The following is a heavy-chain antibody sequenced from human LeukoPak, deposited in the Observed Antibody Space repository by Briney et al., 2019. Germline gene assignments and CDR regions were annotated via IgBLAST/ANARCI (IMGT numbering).Heavy chain of an antibody. CDR2: IYYSGST. D-gene: IGHD2-2*01. CDR3: AREYCSSTSCNFDY. Sequence: SETLSLTCTVSGGSISSYYWSWIRQPPGKGLEWIGYIYYSGSTNYNPSLKSRVTISVDTSKNQFSLKLSSVTAADTAVYYRAREYCSSTSCNFDYWGQGTLVTVSS. V-gene: IGHV4-59*01. CDR1: GGSISSYY. J-gene: IGHJ4*02.